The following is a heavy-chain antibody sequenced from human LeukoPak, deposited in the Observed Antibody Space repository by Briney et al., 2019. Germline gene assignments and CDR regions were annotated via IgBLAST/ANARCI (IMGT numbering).Heavy chain of an antibody. D-gene: IGHD6-13*01. CDR2: RYASGSA. J-gene: IGHJ4*02. CDR3: ARGVPAGKDYFDY. CDR1: GFTFSSYS. Sequence: PGGSLRLSCAASGFTFSSYSMNWIRQPAGKGLEWIGRRYASGSASSNPSLKSRITISVDTSKNQFSLNLSSVTATDTAVYYCARGVPAGKDYFDYWGQGTLVTVSS. V-gene: IGHV4-4*07.